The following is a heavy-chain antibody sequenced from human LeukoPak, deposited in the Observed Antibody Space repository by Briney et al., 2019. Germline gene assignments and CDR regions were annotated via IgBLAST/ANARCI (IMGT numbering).Heavy chain of an antibody. CDR1: GDSISTNVYF. CDR2: IYYSGHT. Sequence: SETLSLTCAVSGDSISTNVYFWGWIRQPPGKGLEWFGSIYYSGHTYHNESLKSRVTLSIDRSKNQFSLSLNSVTAADTAMYYCARVGWTQLKFVFDPWGLGTVVSVSS. J-gene: IGHJ5*02. V-gene: IGHV4-39*07. D-gene: IGHD1-1*01. CDR3: ARVGWTQLKFVFDP.